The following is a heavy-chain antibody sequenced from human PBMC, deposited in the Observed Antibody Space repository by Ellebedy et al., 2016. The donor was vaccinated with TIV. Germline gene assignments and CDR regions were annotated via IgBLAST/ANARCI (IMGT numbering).Heavy chain of an antibody. Sequence: SETLSLXXAISGDSASSNSAAWNWVRQSPSRGLEWLGRTYYRSTWYYDYAVSVKSRININPDTSQNQFSLQLNSVTPEDTAVYYCARGIAVAGKGSFDSWGQGALVTVSS. J-gene: IGHJ4*02. D-gene: IGHD6-19*01. CDR2: TYYRSTWYY. CDR1: GDSASSNSAA. CDR3: ARGIAVAGKGSFDS. V-gene: IGHV6-1*01.